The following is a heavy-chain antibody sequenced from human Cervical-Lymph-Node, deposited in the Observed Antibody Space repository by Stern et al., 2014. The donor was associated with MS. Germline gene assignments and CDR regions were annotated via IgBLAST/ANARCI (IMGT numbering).Heavy chain of an antibody. D-gene: IGHD2-21*02. V-gene: IGHV3-74*02. CDR3: ARSSGASGDSMDV. CDR2: SSSGGSSA. CDR1: GFTFSNYW. Sequence: EMQLVESGGGLLQPGGSLRLSCAASGFTFSNYWMHWFRQGPGKGLVLVSRSSSGGSSASYTDSVRGLFTISKDNAKNTVDLQMTSRRAEDTAVYYCARSSGASGDSMDVWGQGTTVTVSS. J-gene: IGHJ6*02.